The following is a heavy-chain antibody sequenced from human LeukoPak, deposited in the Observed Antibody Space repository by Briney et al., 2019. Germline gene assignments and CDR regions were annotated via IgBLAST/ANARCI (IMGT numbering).Heavy chain of an antibody. CDR2: IYPRDSDT. V-gene: IGHV5-51*01. CDR3: ARWGSSSLYYYYMDV. J-gene: IGHJ6*03. Sequence: GESLKISCEGSGYTFTNYWIGWVCQMPGKGLEWMGIIYPRDSDTKYSSSFQGQVTISADKSINTSYLQWSSLKASDTAIYYCARWGSSSLYYYYMDVWGKGTTVTVSS. D-gene: IGHD6-6*01. CDR1: GYTFTNYW.